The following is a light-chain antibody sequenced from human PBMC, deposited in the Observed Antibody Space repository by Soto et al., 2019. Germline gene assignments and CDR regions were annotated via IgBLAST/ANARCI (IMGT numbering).Light chain of an antibody. CDR2: AAS. Sequence: DIQMTQSPSSLSASVGDRVTITCRASQSISSYLNWYQQKPGKAPKLLIYAASSLQSGVPSRFSGSGSGTDFTLTISSLQPEDFETYYCQQSYSTPEFGQGTKVEIK. J-gene: IGKJ1*01. V-gene: IGKV1-39*01. CDR3: QQSYSTPE. CDR1: QSISSY.